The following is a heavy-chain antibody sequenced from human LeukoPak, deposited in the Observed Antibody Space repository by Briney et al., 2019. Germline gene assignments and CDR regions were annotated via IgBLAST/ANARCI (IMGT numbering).Heavy chain of an antibody. D-gene: IGHD2-2*01. J-gene: IGHJ4*02. V-gene: IGHV1-46*03. CDR2: INPSGGST. CDR1: GYTFTSYY. Sequence: ASMKVSCKASGYTFTSYYMHWVRQAPGQGLEWMGIINPSGGSTSYAQKFQGRVTMTRDTSTSTVYMELSSLRSEDTAVYYCARGERVVVVPAGLDYWGQGTLVTVSS. CDR3: ARGERVVVVPAGLDY.